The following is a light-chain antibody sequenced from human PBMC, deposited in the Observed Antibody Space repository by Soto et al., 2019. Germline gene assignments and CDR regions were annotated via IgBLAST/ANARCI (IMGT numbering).Light chain of an antibody. CDR2: EVS. CDR3: CSYASSSTYV. J-gene: IGLJ1*01. CDR1: STNVGTYQA. V-gene: IGLV2-23*02. Sequence: QSALTQPASVSGSPGQSVTISCTGTSTNVGTYQAISWHQQHPGKAPKLILYEVSQRPSGVSDRFSGSKSGNTASLTISGLQAEDEADYHCCSYASSSTYVFGTGTKLTVL.